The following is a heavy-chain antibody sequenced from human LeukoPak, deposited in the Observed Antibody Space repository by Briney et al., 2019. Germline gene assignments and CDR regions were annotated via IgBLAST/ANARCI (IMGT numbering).Heavy chain of an antibody. Sequence: PSETLSLTCTVSGGSISSYYWSWIRQPPGKGLEWIGYIYYSGSTNSNPSLKSRVTISVDTSKHQFSLKLSSVTAADTAVYYCARGGVPATYYYYYMDVWGKGTTVTVSS. CDR2: IYYSGST. CDR1: GGSISSYY. V-gene: IGHV4-59*01. CDR3: ARGGVPATYYYYYMDV. D-gene: IGHD2-2*01. J-gene: IGHJ6*03.